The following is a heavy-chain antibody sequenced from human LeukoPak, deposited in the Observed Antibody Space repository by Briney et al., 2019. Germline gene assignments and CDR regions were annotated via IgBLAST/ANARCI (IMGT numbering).Heavy chain of an antibody. CDR2: ISGDGSNT. CDR1: RFTLRNYW. Sequence: PGGSLRLSCAASRFTLRNYWMHWVRQAPGKGLVWVSHISGDGSNTGYADSVKGRFTISRDNAKNTLYLQINSLRAEDTAVYYCARGNYPSSFDSWGQGTLVTVSS. J-gene: IGHJ4*02. V-gene: IGHV3-74*01. CDR3: ARGNYPSSFDS. D-gene: IGHD5-24*01.